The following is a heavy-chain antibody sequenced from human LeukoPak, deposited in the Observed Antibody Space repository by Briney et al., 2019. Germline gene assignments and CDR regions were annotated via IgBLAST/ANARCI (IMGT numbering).Heavy chain of an antibody. CDR3: TSPIHYGDYDYYYGMDV. CDR1: GLTFSGST. CDR2: IRSKANSYAT. J-gene: IGHJ6*02. V-gene: IGHV3-73*01. D-gene: IGHD4-17*01. Sequence: PGGSLKLSCAASGLTFSGSTMHWVRQASGKGLEWVGRIRSKANSYATAYAASVKGRITISRDDSKNTSYLQMNSLKTEDTSLYYCTSPIHYGDYDYYYGMDVWGQGTTVTVSS.